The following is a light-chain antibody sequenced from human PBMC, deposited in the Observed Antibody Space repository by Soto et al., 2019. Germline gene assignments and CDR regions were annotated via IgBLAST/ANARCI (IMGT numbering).Light chain of an antibody. CDR1: QSVSSSY. J-gene: IGKJ1*01. V-gene: IGKV3-15*01. CDR2: DAS. Sequence: EIVLTQSPGTLSLSPGERATLSCRASQSVSSSYLAWYQQKPGRAPRLLTYDASTRATGIPARFSGRGSGTEFTLTISSLQSEDFALYYCQQYNNWPRTFGQGTKVDIK. CDR3: QQYNNWPRT.